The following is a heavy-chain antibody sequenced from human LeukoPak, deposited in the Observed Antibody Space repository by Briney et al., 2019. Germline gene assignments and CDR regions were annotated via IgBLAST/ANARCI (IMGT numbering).Heavy chain of an antibody. Sequence: GGSLRLSCAASALTFSSYEMNWVRQAPGKGLEWVSYISSSGSIIYYADSVKGRFTISRDNAKNSLYLQMDSLRTEDTAVYYCARDFGSEGYTSGWHAFDLWGRGTLVTVSS. D-gene: IGHD6-19*01. J-gene: IGHJ2*01. V-gene: IGHV3-48*03. CDR1: ALTFSSYE. CDR3: ARDFGSEGYTSGWHAFDL. CDR2: ISSSGSII.